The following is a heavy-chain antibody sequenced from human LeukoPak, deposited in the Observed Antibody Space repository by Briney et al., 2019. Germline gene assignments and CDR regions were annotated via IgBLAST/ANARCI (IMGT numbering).Heavy chain of an antibody. D-gene: IGHD2-2*01. Sequence: PGGSLRLSCAASGFTFSTYWTNWVRQAPGKGLEWVATIKQDGSEKHYVDSVKGRFIISRDNAKNSLYLQMNTLRAEDTAVYYCARGGIHDQLLCHYWGQGTLVTVSS. CDR3: ARGGIHDQLLCHY. CDR2: IKQDGSEK. J-gene: IGHJ4*02. CDR1: GFTFSTYW. V-gene: IGHV3-7*01.